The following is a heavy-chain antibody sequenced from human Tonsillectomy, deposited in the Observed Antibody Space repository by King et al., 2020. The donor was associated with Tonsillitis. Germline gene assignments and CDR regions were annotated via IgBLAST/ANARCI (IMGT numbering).Heavy chain of an antibody. Sequence: QLVQSGAEVKRPGASVKVSCKASGYTFTGHCLHWVRQAPGQGLEWMGWINPNSGDTDYAQNFQGRVTMTMDTSISTAYMELSRLRSDDTAVYYCARDYYGSGNYPDAFDIWGQGTMVTVSS. CDR3: ARDYYGSGNYPDAFDI. V-gene: IGHV1-2*02. CDR2: INPNSGDT. J-gene: IGHJ3*02. D-gene: IGHD3-10*01. CDR1: GYTFTGHC.